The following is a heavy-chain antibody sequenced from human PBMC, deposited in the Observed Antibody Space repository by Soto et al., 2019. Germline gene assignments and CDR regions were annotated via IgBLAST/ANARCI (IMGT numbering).Heavy chain of an antibody. CDR1: GFTFSSYA. Sequence: GESLKISCAASGFTFSSYAMHWVRQAPGKGLEWVAVISYDGSNKYYADSVKGRFTISRDNSKNTLYLQMNSLRAEDTAVYYCARGDIVVVPAARDGGMDVWGQGTTVTVSS. J-gene: IGHJ6*02. CDR3: ARGDIVVVPAARDGGMDV. V-gene: IGHV3-30-3*01. D-gene: IGHD2-2*01. CDR2: ISYDGSNK.